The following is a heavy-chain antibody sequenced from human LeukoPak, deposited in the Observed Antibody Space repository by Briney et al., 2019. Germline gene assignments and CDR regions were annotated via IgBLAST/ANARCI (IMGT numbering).Heavy chain of an antibody. CDR1: GGSFSGYY. CDR3: ARGGYYYGSGSYYTDY. D-gene: IGHD3-10*01. J-gene: IGHJ4*02. Sequence: SETLSLTCAVYGGSFSGYYWSWIRQPPGKGLEWIGEINHSGSTNYNPSLKSRVTLSVDTSKNQFSLKLGSVTAADTAVYYCARGGYYYGSGSYYTDYWGQGTLVTVSS. V-gene: IGHV4-34*01. CDR2: INHSGST.